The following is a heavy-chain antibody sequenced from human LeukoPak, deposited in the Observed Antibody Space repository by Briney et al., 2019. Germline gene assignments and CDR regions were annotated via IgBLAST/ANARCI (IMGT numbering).Heavy chain of an antibody. D-gene: IGHD6-6*01. CDR1: GFTFSSYA. CDR2: ISSNGGST. CDR3: ARGGNEYSSSSFLELEHFDY. J-gene: IGHJ4*02. V-gene: IGHV3-64*01. Sequence: GGSLRLSCAASGFTFSSYAMHWVRQAPGKGLEYVSAISSNGGSTYYANSVKGRFTISRDNSKNTLYLQMGSLRAEDMAVYYCARGGNEYSSSSFLELEHFDYWGQGTLVTVSS.